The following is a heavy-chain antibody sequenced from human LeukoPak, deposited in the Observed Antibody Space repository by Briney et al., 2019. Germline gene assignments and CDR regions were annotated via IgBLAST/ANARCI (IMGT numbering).Heavy chain of an antibody. Sequence: SETLSLTCTVSGGSISSYYWSWIRQPPGKGLEWIGYIYYSGSTNYNPSLKSRVTIPVDTSKNQFSLKLSSVTAADTAVYYCARGRCSGGSCHFDYWGQGTLVTVSS. V-gene: IGHV4-59*01. CDR2: IYYSGST. CDR3: ARGRCSGGSCHFDY. J-gene: IGHJ4*02. CDR1: GGSISSYY. D-gene: IGHD2-15*01.